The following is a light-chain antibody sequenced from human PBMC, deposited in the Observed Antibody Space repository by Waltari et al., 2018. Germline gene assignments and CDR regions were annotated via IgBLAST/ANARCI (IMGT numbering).Light chain of an antibody. CDR2: NNE. Sequence: QSVLTLPPSVSGTPGQRVTISCSESDSTIASHYVSWYHQHPGTAPKLLIYNNEQRPSGVPDRISGSRSGTSASLAISGLRSDDEAFYYCAAWDDSLGGWVFGGGTKLTVL. CDR1: DSTIASHY. J-gene: IGLJ3*02. CDR3: AAWDDSLGGWV. V-gene: IGLV1-47*02.